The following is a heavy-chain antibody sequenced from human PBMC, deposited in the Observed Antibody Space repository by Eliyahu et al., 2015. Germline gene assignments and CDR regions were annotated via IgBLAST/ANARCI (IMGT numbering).Heavy chain of an antibody. CDR1: GFXFXXYA. V-gene: IGHV3-30-3*01. CDR2: ISYDGSNK. CDR3: ARDHVLWFRELADYYYGMDV. J-gene: IGHJ6*02. D-gene: IGHD3-10*01. Sequence: QVQLVESGGGVVQPGRSLRLSCAAXGFXFXXYAXPWVRQAPGKGLEGVAVISYDGSNKYYADSVKGRFTISRDNSKNTLYLQMNSLRAEDTAVYYCARDHVLWFRELADYYYGMDVWGQGTTVTVSS.